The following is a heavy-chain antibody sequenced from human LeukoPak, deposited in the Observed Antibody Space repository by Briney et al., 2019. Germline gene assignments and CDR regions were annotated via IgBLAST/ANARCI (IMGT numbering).Heavy chain of an antibody. D-gene: IGHD6-13*01. CDR3: TREAAAGIDY. Sequence: PGGSLRLSCAASGSTFDDYAMHWVRQAPGKGLEWVSSISWNSDTVAYADSVKGRFTISGDNAKNSLYLQMNSLRAEDTAVYFCTREAAAGIDYWGQGTLVTVSS. CDR1: GSTFDDYA. V-gene: IGHV3-9*01. J-gene: IGHJ4*02. CDR2: ISWNSDTV.